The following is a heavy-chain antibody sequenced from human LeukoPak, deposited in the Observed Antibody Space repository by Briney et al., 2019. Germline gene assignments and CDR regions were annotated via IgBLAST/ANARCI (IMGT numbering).Heavy chain of an antibody. CDR1: GYTFTGYY. D-gene: IGHD3-10*01. CDR2: INGNICGT. Sequence: ASVKDSCKASGYTFTGYYMHWVGQAPGQGGEGMGSINGNICGTNYAQKFQGRLTMNRDTSTSTVYMERSSLRSEDTAVYYCARAGFGESELAADYWGQGPLVTVSS. J-gene: IGHJ4*02. V-gene: IGHV1-2*02. CDR3: ARAGFGESELAADY.